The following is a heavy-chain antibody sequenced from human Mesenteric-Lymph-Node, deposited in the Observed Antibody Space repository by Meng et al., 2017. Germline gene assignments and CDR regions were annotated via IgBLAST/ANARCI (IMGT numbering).Heavy chain of an antibody. CDR1: GGSISSYY. J-gene: IGHJ5*02. CDR3: ARSGVYYDILTGYSGNWFDP. CDR2: IYYSGST. Sequence: GSLRLSCTVSGGSISSYYWSWIRQPPGKGLEWIGYIYYSGSTNYNPSLKSRVTISVDTSKHQFSLKLSSVTAADTAVYYCARSGVYYDILTGYSGNWFDPWGQGTLVTVSS. D-gene: IGHD3-9*01. V-gene: IGHV4-59*01.